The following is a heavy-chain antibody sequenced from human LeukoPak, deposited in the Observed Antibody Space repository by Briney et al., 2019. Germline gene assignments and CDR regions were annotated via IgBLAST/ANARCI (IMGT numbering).Heavy chain of an antibody. CDR3: ARDDCTDGSCYTDY. Sequence: SVKVSCKASGGTVTDYGISWVRQAPRQGLEWMGGIVPQFGTSHYAQKFQGRLTITADEATNTLYMELSSLRLEDTGVYYCARDDCTDGSCYTDYWGQGTLITVSS. CDR2: IVPQFGTS. V-gene: IGHV1-69*01. J-gene: IGHJ4*02. CDR1: GGTVTDYG. D-gene: IGHD3-22*01.